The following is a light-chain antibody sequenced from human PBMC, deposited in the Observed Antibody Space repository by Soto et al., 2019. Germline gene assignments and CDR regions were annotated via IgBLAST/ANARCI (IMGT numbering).Light chain of an antibody. CDR2: GAS. CDR1: QSVSSSY. V-gene: IGKV3-20*01. Sequence: EIVLTQSPGTLSLSPGERATLSCRASQSVSSSYLAWYQQKPGQAPRLLIYGASSRATGIPDRFSGRGSGTDFTLTISRLEPEDFAVYYCQQYGSSPKTFGQGTKVESK. J-gene: IGKJ1*01. CDR3: QQYGSSPKT.